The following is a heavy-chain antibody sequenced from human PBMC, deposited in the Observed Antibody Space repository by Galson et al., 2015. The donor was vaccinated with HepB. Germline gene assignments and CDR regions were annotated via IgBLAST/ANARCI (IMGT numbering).Heavy chain of an antibody. CDR3: TTDLRRGSEY. CDR1: GFAFSTYA. CDR2: INNFKDGGGA. Sequence: SLRLSCAASGFAFSTYAMSWVRQAPGKGLEWVSGINNFKDGGGAYHADSAKGRFTVSRDDSRNTLYLQINSLTAEDTAVYYCTTDLRRGSEYWCQGTLVTVSS. V-gene: IGHV3-23*01. D-gene: IGHD1-14*01. J-gene: IGHJ4*02.